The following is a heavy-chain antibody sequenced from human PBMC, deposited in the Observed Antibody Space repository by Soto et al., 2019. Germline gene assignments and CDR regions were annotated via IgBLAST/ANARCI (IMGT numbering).Heavy chain of an antibody. CDR1: GFTFSRYG. CDR2: ISYDGSDK. J-gene: IGHJ4*02. Sequence: QVQLVESGGGVVQPGRSLRLSCAASGFTFSRYGMHWVRQAPGKGLEWVAVISYDGSDKYHTDSVKGRFTISRDNSRDTLFLQMNSLRAEDTAVYYCAKVWSVAAADYFFDYWGQGTLVTVSS. D-gene: IGHD6-25*01. V-gene: IGHV3-30*18. CDR3: AKVWSVAAADYFFDY.